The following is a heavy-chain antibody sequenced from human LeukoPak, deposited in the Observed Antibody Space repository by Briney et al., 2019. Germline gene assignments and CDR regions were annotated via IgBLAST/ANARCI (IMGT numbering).Heavy chain of an antibody. Sequence: PGGSLRLSCAASGFTFSSYAMSWVRQAPGKGLEWASVIYSGGSTYYADSVKGRFTISRDNSKNTLYLQMNSLRAEDTAVYYCATLGWNRYYYYYMDVWGKGTTVTVSS. V-gene: IGHV3-66*02. J-gene: IGHJ6*03. CDR2: IYSGGST. CDR3: ATLGWNRYYYYYMDV. CDR1: GFTFSSYA. D-gene: IGHD1-1*01.